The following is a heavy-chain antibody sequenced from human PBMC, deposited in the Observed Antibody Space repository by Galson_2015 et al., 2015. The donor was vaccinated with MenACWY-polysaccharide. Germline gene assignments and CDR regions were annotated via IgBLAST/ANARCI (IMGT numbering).Heavy chain of an antibody. Sequence: PALVKPTQPLTLTCTFSGFSLSTGGVGVGWIRQPPGNALEWLALIYWDDDKRYSPSLKSRLTITKDTSKNQVVLTMTNMDPVDTATYYCAHSPWVRGVTFSYFDYWGQGTLVTVSS. CDR1: GFSLSTGGVG. D-gene: IGHD3-10*01. V-gene: IGHV2-5*02. J-gene: IGHJ4*02. CDR3: AHSPWVRGVTFSYFDY. CDR2: IYWDDDK.